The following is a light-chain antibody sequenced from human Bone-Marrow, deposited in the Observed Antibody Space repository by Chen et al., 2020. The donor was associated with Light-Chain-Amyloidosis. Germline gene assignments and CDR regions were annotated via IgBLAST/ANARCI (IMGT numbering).Light chain of an antibody. V-gene: IGLV2-14*01. Sequence: QSSLTQPASVSGSPGQSITISCTGTSSDVGGDNHASWYQQHPDKAHKLMIYEVSNRPSWVPYRFSGSKSDNTASWTISGLQTEDEADYFCRSYTITNTLCFGSGTRVTVL. CDR2: EVS. CDR1: SSDVGGDNH. CDR3: RSYTITNTLC. J-gene: IGLJ1*01.